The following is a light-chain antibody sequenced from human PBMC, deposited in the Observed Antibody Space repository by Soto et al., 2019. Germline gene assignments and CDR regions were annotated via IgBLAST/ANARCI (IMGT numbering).Light chain of an antibody. V-gene: IGKV3-15*01. J-gene: IGKJ1*01. Sequence: EMKQSPATLSVSSGARATLSRLASQGVINNLAWYQQKPGQAPRLLIYGASTWAGGIPARFSGSGSGTEFTLTISSLQSEDLAVYYCQQYNKCPWTFGQGTKVDNK. CDR1: QGVINN. CDR2: GAS. CDR3: QQYNKCPWT.